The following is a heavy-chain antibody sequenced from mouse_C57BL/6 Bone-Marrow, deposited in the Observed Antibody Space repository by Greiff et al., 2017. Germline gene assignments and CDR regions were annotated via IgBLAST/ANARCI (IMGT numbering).Heavy chain of an antibody. CDR3: ARALDSSGYLLAY. J-gene: IGHJ3*01. CDR1: GYSITSGYY. CDR2: ISYDGSN. D-gene: IGHD3-2*02. V-gene: IGHV3-6*01. Sequence: EVQLQQSGPGLVKPSQSLSLTCSVTGYSITSGYYWNWIRQFPGNKLEWMGYISYDGSNNYNPSLKNRISITRDTSKNQFFLKLNSVTTEDTATYYCARALDSSGYLLAYWGQGTLVTVSA.